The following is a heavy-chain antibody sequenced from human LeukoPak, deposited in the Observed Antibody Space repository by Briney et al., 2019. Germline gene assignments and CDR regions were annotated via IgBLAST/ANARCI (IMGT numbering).Heavy chain of an antibody. J-gene: IGHJ3*02. D-gene: IGHD3-22*01. CDR2: IYYSGST. CDR3: ARLEGSSGSDAFDI. V-gene: IGHV4-39*01. CDR1: GGSISSSSYY. Sequence: SETLSLTCTVSGGSISSSSYYWGWIRQPPGKGLEWIGSIYYSGSTYYNPSLNSRVTISVDTSKNQFSLKLSSVTAADTAVYYCARLEGSSGSDAFDIWGQGTMVTVSS.